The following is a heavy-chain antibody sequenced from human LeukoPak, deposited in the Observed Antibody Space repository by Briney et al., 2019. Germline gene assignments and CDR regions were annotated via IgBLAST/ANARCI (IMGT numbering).Heavy chain of an antibody. CDR1: GFTFSSYA. D-gene: IGHD6-13*01. J-gene: IGHJ4*02. CDR2: ISYDGSDK. Sequence: GGSLRLSCAASGFTFSSYAMHWVRQAPGKGLEWVAVISYDGSDKYYADSVKGRFTISRDNSKNTLYLQMNSLRAEDTAVYYCAKDPRRYSRTGGYFDYWGQGTLVTVSS. CDR3: AKDPRRYSRTGGYFDY. V-gene: IGHV3-30*04.